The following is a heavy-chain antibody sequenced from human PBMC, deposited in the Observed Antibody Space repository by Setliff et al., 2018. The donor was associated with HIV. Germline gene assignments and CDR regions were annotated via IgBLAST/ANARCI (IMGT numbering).Heavy chain of an antibody. CDR3: ARDYFDSSAYHYGFGAFDI. V-gene: IGHV1-46*01. D-gene: IGHD3-22*01. Sequence: ASVKVSCKSSGYTFTSYYLHWVRQAPGQGLEWMGMINPSGGSASYAQKFQGRVTMSRDTSTSTVYMELSSLRSEDTAVYYCARDYFDSSAYHYGFGAFDIWGQGTMVTVSS. J-gene: IGHJ3*02. CDR1: GYTFTSYY. CDR2: INPSGGSA.